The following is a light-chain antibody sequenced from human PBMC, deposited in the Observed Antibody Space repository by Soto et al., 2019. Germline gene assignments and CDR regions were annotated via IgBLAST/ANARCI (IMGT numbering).Light chain of an antibody. V-gene: IGLV1-51*01. CDR2: DNN. J-gene: IGLJ2*01. CDR3: GTWDSSLSAVV. Sequence: QSVLTQPPSVSAAPGQKVTISCSGSSSNIGNNYVSWYQQFPGTAPKLLIYDNNKRPSGIPDRFSGSKSGTSATLGITGLQTGHEADYYCGTWDSSLSAVVFGGGTQLTVL. CDR1: SSNIGNNY.